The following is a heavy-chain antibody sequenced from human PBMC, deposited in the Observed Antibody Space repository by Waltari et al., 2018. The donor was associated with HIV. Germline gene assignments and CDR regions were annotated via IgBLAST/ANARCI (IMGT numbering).Heavy chain of an antibody. D-gene: IGHD3-10*01. V-gene: IGHV4-39*01. J-gene: IGHJ5*01. CDR2: TMYSGET. CDR1: GPSISSRRYY. CDR3: ARHDGTSYYFGSDMNPRPFSFWFAS. Sequence: QLLLQESGPGLVRPSETLSLTCTVTGPSISSRRYYWGWVRQPPGKGLEWIVSTMYSGETYNHPSLNSRVAISVDTSRNQFSLNLTSVTAADTALYYCARHDGTSYYFGSDMNPRPFSFWFASWGQGILVTVSS.